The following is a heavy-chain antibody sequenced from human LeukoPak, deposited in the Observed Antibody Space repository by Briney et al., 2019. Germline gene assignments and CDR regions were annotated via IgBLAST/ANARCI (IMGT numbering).Heavy chain of an antibody. Sequence: PGGSLRLSCAASGFTFSSYSMNWVRQAPGKGLEWVSYISSSSSTIYYADSVRGRFTISRDNAKNALYLQMNSLRAEDTAVYYCARIDYDFWRRYYYYMDVWGKGTTVPVSS. CDR3: ARIDYDFWRRYYYYMDV. D-gene: IGHD3-3*01. J-gene: IGHJ6*03. CDR1: GFTFSSYS. V-gene: IGHV3-48*04. CDR2: ISSSSSTI.